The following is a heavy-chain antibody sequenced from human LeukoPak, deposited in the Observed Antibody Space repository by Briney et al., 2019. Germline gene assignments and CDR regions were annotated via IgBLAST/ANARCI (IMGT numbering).Heavy chain of an antibody. V-gene: IGHV1-18*01. D-gene: IGHD6-19*01. CDR3: ARDAVAGGIHYYYYYMDV. Sequence: GASVKVSCKASGYTFTGYGISWVRQAPGQGLEWMGWISAYNGNTNYAQKLQGRVTMTTDTSTSTAYMELRSLRSDDTAVYYCARDAVAGGIHYYYYYMDVWGKGTTVTISS. CDR1: GYTFTGYG. J-gene: IGHJ6*03. CDR2: ISAYNGNT.